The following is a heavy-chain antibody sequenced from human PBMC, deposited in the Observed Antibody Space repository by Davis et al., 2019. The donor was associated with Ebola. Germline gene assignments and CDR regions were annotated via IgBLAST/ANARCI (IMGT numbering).Heavy chain of an antibody. D-gene: IGHD6-13*01. CDR3: TRGGSSWDWYFDL. Sequence: SLKTSCKASGFTFGDSGMSWVRQAPGKGLEWVSFIRSRTYGETTEYAASVKGRFTISRDDSKSIAYLQMNSLKTEDTAVYYCTRGGSSWDWYFDLWGRGTLVTVSS. CDR1: GFTFGDSG. V-gene: IGHV3-49*04. J-gene: IGHJ2*01. CDR2: IRSRTYGETT.